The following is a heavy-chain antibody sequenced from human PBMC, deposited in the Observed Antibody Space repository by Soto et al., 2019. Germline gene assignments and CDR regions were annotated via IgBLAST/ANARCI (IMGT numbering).Heavy chain of an antibody. Sequence: SETLSLTSTLSGGSISSGGYYWSWIRQHTGKGKEWIGYIYYSGSTYYNTSLKSRVTISVDTSKNQFSLKLSSVTAADTAVYYCARAAPLDDILTGRPFYYYHYMDVWGKGTTVTVS. CDR3: ARAAPLDDILTGRPFYYYHYMDV. CDR1: GGSISSGGYY. D-gene: IGHD3-9*01. CDR2: IYYSGST. V-gene: IGHV4-31*03. J-gene: IGHJ6*03.